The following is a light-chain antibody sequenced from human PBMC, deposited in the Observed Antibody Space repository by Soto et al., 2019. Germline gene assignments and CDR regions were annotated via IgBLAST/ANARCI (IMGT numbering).Light chain of an antibody. CDR1: SSNIGAGYD. Sequence: QPVLTQPPSVSGAPGQRVTISCTGSSSNIGAGYDVHWYQQLPGTAPKLLIYGISNRPSGVPDRFSGSKSGTSASLAITGLQAEDEADYYCQSYDSSLSVHVVFGGGTKLTVL. V-gene: IGLV1-40*01. CDR3: QSYDSSLSVHVV. CDR2: GIS. J-gene: IGLJ2*01.